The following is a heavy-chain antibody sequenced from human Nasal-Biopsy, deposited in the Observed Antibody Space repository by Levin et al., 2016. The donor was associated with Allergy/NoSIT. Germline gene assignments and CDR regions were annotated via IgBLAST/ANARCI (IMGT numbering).Heavy chain of an antibody. J-gene: IGHJ4*02. CDR3: ASGRNFDF. CDR2: IGDISSYI. CDR1: GFTFRSYS. Sequence: GGSLRLSCAASGFTFRSYSMSWVRQAPGKGLEWVSSIGDISSYIYYTDSVRGRFTISRDNAKNSLYLDMNSLTAEDTAVYYCASGRNFDFWGQGTLVTVSS. V-gene: IGHV3-21*01.